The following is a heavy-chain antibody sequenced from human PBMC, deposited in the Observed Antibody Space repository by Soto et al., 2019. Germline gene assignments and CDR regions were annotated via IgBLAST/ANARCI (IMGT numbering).Heavy chain of an antibody. Sequence: EVQLVESGGGLVQPGGSLRLSCAASRFSFSSAWMSWVRQAPGKGLECVAIMNPDGSRIYYMDSVKGRFTISRGNARNSLYLQLSGLRDDATAVYYCARYYAYEAFDIWGLGPMVIVS. J-gene: IGHJ3*02. CDR3: ARYYAYEAFDI. CDR2: MNPDGSRI. V-gene: IGHV3-7*04. D-gene: IGHD3-3*01. CDR1: RFSFSSAW.